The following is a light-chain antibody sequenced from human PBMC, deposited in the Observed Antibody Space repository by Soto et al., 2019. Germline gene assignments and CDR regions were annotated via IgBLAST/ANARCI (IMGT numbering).Light chain of an antibody. V-gene: IGKV3-11*01. CDR3: QQHEHWPLT. CDR1: QNIYRY. Sequence: ETVLTQSPATLSLSPGDRATLSCRASQNIYRYLAWYQQKPGQAPRIIIYDASNRATGVPARFSGTGSGTDYTLTICSLEAEDFAVYNCQQHEHWPLTFGGGTKVEIE. CDR2: DAS. J-gene: IGKJ4*01.